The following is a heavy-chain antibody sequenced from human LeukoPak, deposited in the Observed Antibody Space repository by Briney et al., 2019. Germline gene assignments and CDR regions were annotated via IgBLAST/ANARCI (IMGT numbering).Heavy chain of an antibody. CDR3: ARDREQRKRTGFDP. V-gene: IGHV4-59*01. D-gene: IGHD1/OR15-1a*01. CDR1: GVSISSYY. CDR2: IFYSGST. J-gene: IGHJ5*02. Sequence: SETLSLTCTVSGVSISSYYWSWIRQSPGKGLEWIGYIFYSGSTNYNPSLKSRVTISVDTSKNQFSLKLTSVTAADTAVYYCARDREQRKRTGFDPWGQGTLVTVSS.